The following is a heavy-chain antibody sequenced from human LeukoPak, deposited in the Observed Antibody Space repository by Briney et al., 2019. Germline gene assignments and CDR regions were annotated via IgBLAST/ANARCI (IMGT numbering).Heavy chain of an antibody. J-gene: IGHJ4*02. Sequence: GASVKVSCKASAYTFTNYGIAWVRQAPGQGLEWMGWISAHNGNTNYAQKLQGGVTMTTDTSTSTAYMELRSLASDDTAVYYCARDGYFDHWGQGTLVTVSS. CDR3: ARDGYFDH. CDR2: ISAHNGNT. V-gene: IGHV1-18*01. CDR1: AYTFTNYG.